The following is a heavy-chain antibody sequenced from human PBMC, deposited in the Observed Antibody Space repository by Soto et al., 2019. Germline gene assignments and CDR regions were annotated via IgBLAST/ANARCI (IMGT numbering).Heavy chain of an antibody. D-gene: IGHD2-15*01. CDR1: GGSISSSSYY. V-gene: IGHV4-39*01. CDR2: FYYSGST. Sequence: TSETLSLTCTVSGGSISSSSYYWGWIRQPPGKGLEWIGSFYYSGSTYYNPSLKSRVTISVDTSKNQFSLKLSSVTAADTAVYYCARQLLHNFGYCSGGSCYDGNWFDPWGQGTLVTVSS. J-gene: IGHJ5*02. CDR3: ARQLLHNFGYCSGGSCYDGNWFDP.